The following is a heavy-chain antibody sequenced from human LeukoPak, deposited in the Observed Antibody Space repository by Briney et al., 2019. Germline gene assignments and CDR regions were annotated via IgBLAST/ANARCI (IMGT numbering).Heavy chain of an antibody. Sequence: SVKVSCKASGGTFSRYAISWVRQSPGQGLEWMGGIIPIFGTANYAQKFQGRVTITADESTSTTYMELSSLRSEDTAVYYCARDGIAVAGFLGAFDIWGQGTMVTVSS. D-gene: IGHD6-19*01. CDR1: GGTFSRYA. J-gene: IGHJ3*02. V-gene: IGHV1-69*01. CDR2: IIPIFGTA. CDR3: ARDGIAVAGFLGAFDI.